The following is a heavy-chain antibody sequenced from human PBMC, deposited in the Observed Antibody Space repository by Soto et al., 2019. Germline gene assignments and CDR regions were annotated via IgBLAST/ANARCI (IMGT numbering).Heavy chain of an antibody. CDR2: IRSKANSYAT. D-gene: IGHD7-27*01. CDR1: GFTFSGSA. Sequence: GGSLRLSCAASGFTFSGSAMHWVRQASGKGLEWVGRIRSKANSYATAYAASVKGRFTISRDDSKNTAYLQMNSLKTEDAAGYYCTRGKRAGDPGGGDYWGQGTLVTVSS. J-gene: IGHJ4*02. CDR3: TRGKRAGDPGGGDY. V-gene: IGHV3-73*01.